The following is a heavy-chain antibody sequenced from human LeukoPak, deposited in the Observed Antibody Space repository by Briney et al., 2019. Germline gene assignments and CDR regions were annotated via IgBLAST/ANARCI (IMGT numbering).Heavy chain of an antibody. CDR1: GFTLSSYP. CDR2: ITSDGSNK. CDR3: AMGLGVFYFDY. D-gene: IGHD3-16*01. J-gene: IGHJ4*02. V-gene: IGHV3-30*15. Sequence: GGSLRLSCAASGFTLSSYPLHWVRQAPGKGLECVAVITSDGSNKYYADSVKGRFTISRDNSDNTLYLQMSSLRAEDSAVYYCAMGLGVFYFDYWGQGTLVTVSS.